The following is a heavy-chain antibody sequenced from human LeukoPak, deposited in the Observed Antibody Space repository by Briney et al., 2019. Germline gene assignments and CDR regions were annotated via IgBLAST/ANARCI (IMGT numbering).Heavy chain of an antibody. CDR1: GGSIRSGGYS. J-gene: IGHJ5*02. V-gene: IGHV4-30-2*01. D-gene: IGHD6-13*01. CDR3: AGSIAAAGTAGEDWFDP. Sequence: SETLSLTCAVSGGSIRSGGYSWSWIRQPPGKGLEWIGYIYHSGSTYYNPSLKSRVTISVDRSKNQFSLKLSSVTAADTAVYYCAGSIAAAGTAGEDWFDPWGQGTLVTVSS. CDR2: IYHSGST.